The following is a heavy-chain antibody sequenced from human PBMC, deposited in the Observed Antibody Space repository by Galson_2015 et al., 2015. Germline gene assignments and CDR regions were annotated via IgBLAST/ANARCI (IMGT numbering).Heavy chain of an antibody. CDR1: GGTFSSYF. V-gene: IGHV1-69*08. D-gene: IGHD5-12*01. CDR3: ARGGGFASHGVAYDP. Sequence: SVKVSCKASGGTFSSYFISWVRQAPGHGLEWMGRIINVLGSANYAQKFQGRVTITADKSKGTAYLALNSLTSEDTAVYYCARGGGFASHGVAYDPWGQGTLVTVSS. J-gene: IGHJ5*02. CDR2: IINVLGSA.